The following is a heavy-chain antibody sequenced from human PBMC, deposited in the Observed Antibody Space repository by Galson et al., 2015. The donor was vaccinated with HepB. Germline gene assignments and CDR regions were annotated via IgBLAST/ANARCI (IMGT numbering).Heavy chain of an antibody. Sequence: SLRLSCAASGFTFSSSAMTWVRQAPGKGLEWVSIISASGGHTFYPDSVKGRFSISRDNSKNQVSLQMNSLTAEDTAVYYCVKGPEWPEAFDIWGQGTLVTVSS. D-gene: IGHD3-3*01. CDR2: ISASGGHT. CDR3: VKGPEWPEAFDI. J-gene: IGHJ3*02. V-gene: IGHV3-23*01. CDR1: GFTFSSSA.